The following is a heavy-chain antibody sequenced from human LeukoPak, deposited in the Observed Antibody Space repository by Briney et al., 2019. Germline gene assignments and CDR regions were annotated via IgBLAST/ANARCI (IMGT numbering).Heavy chain of an antibody. D-gene: IGHD3-16*01. CDR3: ARDWGIGYDY. J-gene: IGHJ4*02. CDR2: IYYSGST. CDR1: GGSISRGGYY. Sequence: AQTLYLTCTLPGGSISRGGYYWSWIRQHPGKGLEWIGYIYYSGSTYYNPSLKSRVTRSVDTSKNKFSQKLCTVTASDTAVYYCARDWGIGYDYWGEGTLVTVSS. V-gene: IGHV4-31*03.